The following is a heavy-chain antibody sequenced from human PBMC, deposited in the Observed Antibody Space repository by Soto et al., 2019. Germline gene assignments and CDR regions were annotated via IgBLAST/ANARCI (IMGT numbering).Heavy chain of an antibody. CDR2: INPSGGST. J-gene: IGHJ4*02. CDR1: GYTFTTYY. CDR3: ARDLPTSTRAYDY. V-gene: IGHV1-46*01. Sequence: ASVKVSCKASGYTFTTYYMHWVRQAPGQGLEWMGIINPSGGSTSYAQKFQGRVTMTGDTSTSTVYMELSSLRSEDTALYYCARDLPTSTRAYDYWGQGTMVTVSS. D-gene: IGHD3-10*01.